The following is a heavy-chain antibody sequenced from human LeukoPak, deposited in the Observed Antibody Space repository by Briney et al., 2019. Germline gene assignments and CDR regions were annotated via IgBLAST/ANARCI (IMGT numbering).Heavy chain of an antibody. CDR2: VNPNSGAT. CDR1: GYIFTGYY. Sequence: VASVKVSCKTSGYIFTGYYMHWVRQAPGQGLEWMGWVNPNSGATKNAQSFQGRVTLTRDTSISTIYTELRSVTSDDTAVYYCAREGEFGDLLFDFWGQGTLVTVSS. CDR3: AREGEFGDLLFDF. D-gene: IGHD3-10*01. V-gene: IGHV1-2*02. J-gene: IGHJ4*02.